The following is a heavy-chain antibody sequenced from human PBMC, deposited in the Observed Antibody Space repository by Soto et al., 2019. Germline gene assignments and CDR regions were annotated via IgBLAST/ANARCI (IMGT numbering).Heavy chain of an antibody. CDR3: ARWSYLDY. CDR1: GFSFGSYA. Sequence: GGSLSLSCSASGFSFGSYALSWVRQAPGKGLEWVSTISGSDGKTFYADSVKGRFSISRDTSQSTLYLQMNSLRADDTAMYYCARWSYLDYWGQGTRVTVSS. D-gene: IGHD3-3*01. V-gene: IGHV3-23*01. CDR2: ISGSDGKT. J-gene: IGHJ4*02.